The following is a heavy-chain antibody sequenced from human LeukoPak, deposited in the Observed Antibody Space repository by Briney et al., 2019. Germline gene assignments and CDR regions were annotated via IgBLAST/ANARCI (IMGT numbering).Heavy chain of an antibody. J-gene: IGHJ6*02. V-gene: IGHV1-8*01. D-gene: IGHD5-12*01. CDR1: GYTFTSYD. CDR3: ARGWGGFFYYYYGMDV. Sequence: ASVKVSCKASGYTFTSYDINWVRQATGQGLEWMGWMNPNSGNTGYAQKFQGRVTMTRNTSISTAYMELSSLRSEDTAVYYCARGWGGFFYYYYGMDVWGQGTTVTVSS. CDR2: MNPNSGNT.